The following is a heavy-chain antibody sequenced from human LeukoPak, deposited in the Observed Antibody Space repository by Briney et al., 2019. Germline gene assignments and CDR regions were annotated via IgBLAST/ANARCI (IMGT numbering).Heavy chain of an antibody. Sequence: GGSLRLSCAASGFTFSSYGMHWVRQAPGKGLEWVAFIRYDGSNKYYADSVKGRFIISRDNSKNTLYLLMNSLRAEDTAVYYCAKKGNNYYYSYMDVWGKGTTVTVSS. CDR1: GFTFSSYG. CDR3: AKKGNNYYYSYMDV. J-gene: IGHJ6*03. D-gene: IGHD2/OR15-2a*01. CDR2: IRYDGSNK. V-gene: IGHV3-30*02.